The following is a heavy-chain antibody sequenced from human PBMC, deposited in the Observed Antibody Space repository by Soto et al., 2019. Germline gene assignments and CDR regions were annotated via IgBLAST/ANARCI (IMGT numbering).Heavy chain of an antibody. V-gene: IGHV1-69*01. CDR3: ARAQDSYGSEVLDY. J-gene: IGHJ4*02. D-gene: IGHD5-18*01. CDR2: IIPIFGTA. CDR1: GGGLSGDA. Sequence: SVKGAWKGAGGGLSGDAGSCGRQAPRQGLEWMGGIIPIFGTANYAQKFQGRVTSTADESTSTAYMELSSLRSEDTAVYYCARAQDSYGSEVLDYWGQGTLVTVSS.